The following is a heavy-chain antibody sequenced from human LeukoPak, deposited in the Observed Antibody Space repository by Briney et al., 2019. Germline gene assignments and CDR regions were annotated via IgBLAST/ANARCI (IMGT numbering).Heavy chain of an antibody. CDR1: GFTFGDYA. V-gene: IGHV3-49*04. Sequence: PGGSLRLSCAASGFTFGDYAMSWVRQAPGKGLEWVGFIRSKAYGGTTEYAASVKGRFTISRDDSKSIAYLQMNSLKTEDTAVYYCTRDWVDGDYAPQNNDYWGQGTLVTVSS. CDR3: TRDWVDGDYAPQNNDY. CDR2: IRSKAYGGTT. J-gene: IGHJ4*02. D-gene: IGHD4-17*01.